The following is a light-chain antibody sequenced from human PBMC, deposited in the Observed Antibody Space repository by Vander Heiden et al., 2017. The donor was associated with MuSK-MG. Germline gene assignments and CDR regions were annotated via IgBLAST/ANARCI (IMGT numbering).Light chain of an antibody. CDR3: QQFNKWPAT. CDR2: GAS. Sequence: EIVMTQSPATLSVSPGERATLSCRASQSVTSNLAWYQQKPVLALRLLLYGASTRATGIPARFSGSGSGTEFTLTISSLQSEDFAVYFCQQFNKWPATFGQGTKVEFK. V-gene: IGKV3-15*01. J-gene: IGKJ1*01. CDR1: QSVTSN.